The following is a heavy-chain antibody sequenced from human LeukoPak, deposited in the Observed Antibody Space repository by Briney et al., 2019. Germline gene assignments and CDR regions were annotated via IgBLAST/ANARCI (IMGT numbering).Heavy chain of an antibody. Sequence: ASVKVSCKASGYTFTGYYIHWVRQATGQGLEWMGWMNPNSGNTGYAQKFQGRVTMTRNTSISTAYMELSSLRSEDTAVYYCARTRRSYGSKYCFDYWGQGTLVTVSS. CDR3: ARTRRSYGSKYCFDY. CDR2: MNPNSGNT. CDR1: GYTFTGYY. J-gene: IGHJ4*02. V-gene: IGHV1-8*02. D-gene: IGHD1-26*01.